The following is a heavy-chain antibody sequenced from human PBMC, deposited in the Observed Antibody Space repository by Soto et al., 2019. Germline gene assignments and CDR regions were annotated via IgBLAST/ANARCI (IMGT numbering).Heavy chain of an antibody. CDR2: IIPIFGTA. V-gene: IGHV1-69*06. D-gene: IGHD6-13*01. J-gene: IGHJ5*02. CDR1: GGTFSSYA. Sequence: GASVKVSCKASGGTFSSYAISWVRQAPGQGLEWMGGIIPIFGTANYAQKFQGRVTITADKSTSTAYMELSSLRSEDTAVSYCARDRPPIAAAGTRGWFDPWGQGTLVTVSS. CDR3: ARDRPPIAAAGTRGWFDP.